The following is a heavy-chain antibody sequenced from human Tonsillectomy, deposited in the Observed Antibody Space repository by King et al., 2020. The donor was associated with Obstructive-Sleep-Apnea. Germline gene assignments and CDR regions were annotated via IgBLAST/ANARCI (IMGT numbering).Heavy chain of an antibody. CDR1: GFTFSTYA. D-gene: IGHD3-10*01. CDR3: ANFGRALDDY. Sequence: VQLVESGGGLVQPGGSLRLSCAASGFTFSTYAMSWVRQAPEKGLEWVSTITGGGGGTYYADSVTGRLTISRDNSKNTLYLQMNSLRAEDTAVYYCANFGRALDDYWGQGTLVTVSS. V-gene: IGHV3-23*04. J-gene: IGHJ4*02. CDR2: ITGGGGGT.